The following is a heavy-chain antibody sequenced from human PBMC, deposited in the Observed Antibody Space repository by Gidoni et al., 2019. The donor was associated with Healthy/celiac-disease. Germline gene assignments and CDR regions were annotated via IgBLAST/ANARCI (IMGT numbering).Heavy chain of an antibody. CDR2: ISGSGGST. J-gene: IGHJ4*02. Sequence: EVQLLESGGGLVQPGGSLRLSCAASGFSFSSYAMSWVRQAPGKGLEWVSAISGSGGSTYYADSVKGRFTISRDKSKNTLYLQMNSLRAEDTAVYYCAKEGRVSSGWYMDYFDYWGQGTLVTVSS. CDR3: AKEGRVSSGWYMDYFDY. V-gene: IGHV3-23*01. CDR1: GFSFSSYA. D-gene: IGHD6-19*01.